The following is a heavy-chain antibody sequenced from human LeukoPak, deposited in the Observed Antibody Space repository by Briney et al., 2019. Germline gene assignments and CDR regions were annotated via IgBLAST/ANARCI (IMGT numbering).Heavy chain of an antibody. Sequence: SQTLSLTCAVSGGSISSDDYSWSWLRQPPGKGLEWIGYIYHSGSTYYNPSLESRVTISVDRSKNQFSLKLSSVTAADTAVYYCARASSSSWQYNWFDPWGQGTLVTVSS. CDR3: ARASSSSWQYNWFDP. D-gene: IGHD6-13*01. CDR1: GGSISSDDYS. V-gene: IGHV4-30-2*01. CDR2: IYHSGST. J-gene: IGHJ5*02.